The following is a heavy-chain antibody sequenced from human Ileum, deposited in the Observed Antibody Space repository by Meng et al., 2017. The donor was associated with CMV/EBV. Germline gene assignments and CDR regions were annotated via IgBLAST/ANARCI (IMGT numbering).Heavy chain of an antibody. CDR2: ISSSGSTI. V-gene: IGHV3-48*03. J-gene: IGHJ4*02. CDR1: RFTFSNYE. CDR3: ATHRDVNDY. D-gene: IGHD5-24*01. Sequence: GESLKISCAASRFTFSNYEMNWVRQAPGKGLEWVSYISSSGSTIYYADSVKGRFTISRDNAKNSLHLQMNSLRAEDTAVYYCATHRDVNDYWGQGTLVTVSS.